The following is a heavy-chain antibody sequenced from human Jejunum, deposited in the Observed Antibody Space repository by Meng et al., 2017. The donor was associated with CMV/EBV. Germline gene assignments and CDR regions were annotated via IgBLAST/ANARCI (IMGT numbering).Heavy chain of an antibody. Sequence: AVSGFTVNSIYLSWVRQAPVKGLEWVSTIYTGGSTFYTDSVEGRFVISRDTSKNTLYLQMNSLRPEDTAIYYCAKGEGRPHYYFDYWGQGTLVTVSS. D-gene: IGHD1-26*01. J-gene: IGHJ4*02. CDR2: IYTGGST. CDR3: AKGEGRPHYYFDY. CDR1: GFTVNSIY. V-gene: IGHV3-53*01.